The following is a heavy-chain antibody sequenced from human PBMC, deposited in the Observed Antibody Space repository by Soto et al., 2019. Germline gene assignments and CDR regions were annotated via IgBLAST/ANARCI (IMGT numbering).Heavy chain of an antibody. Sequence: PGGSLRLSCAASGFTFSNAWMSWVRQAPGKGLEWVGRIKSKTDGGTTDYAAPVKGRFTISRDDSKNTLYLQMNSLKTEDTAVYYCTTRIAARPRGDAFDIWGQGTMVTVSS. CDR3: TTRIAARPRGDAFDI. CDR1: GFTFSNAW. D-gene: IGHD6-6*01. CDR2: IKSKTDGGTT. V-gene: IGHV3-15*01. J-gene: IGHJ3*02.